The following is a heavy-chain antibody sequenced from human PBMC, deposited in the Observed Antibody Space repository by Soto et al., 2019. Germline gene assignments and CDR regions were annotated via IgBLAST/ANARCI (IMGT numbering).Heavy chain of an antibody. Sequence: ASVKVSCKASGGTFSSYAISWVRQAPGQGLEWMGGIIPIFGTANYAQKFQGRVTITADESTSTAYMEPSSLRSEDTAVYYCARNRGYQIAGYGMDVWGQGTTVTVSS. D-gene: IGHD2-15*01. V-gene: IGHV1-69*13. CDR3: ARNRGYQIAGYGMDV. CDR1: GGTFSSYA. CDR2: IIPIFGTA. J-gene: IGHJ6*02.